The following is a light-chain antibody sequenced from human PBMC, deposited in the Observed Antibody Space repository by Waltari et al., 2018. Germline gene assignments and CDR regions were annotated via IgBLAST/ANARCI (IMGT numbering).Light chain of an antibody. CDR1: QSLVHSDGNTY. Sequence: DVVMTQSPLSLPVTLGQPASISCRSSQSLVHSDGNTYLNWFHQRPGQSTRRLISKVSNRDSGVPDRFSGSGSGTDFTLKISRVEAEDVGVYYCMQGTHWPRTFGQGTKVEIK. J-gene: IGKJ1*01. CDR2: KVS. CDR3: MQGTHWPRT. V-gene: IGKV2-30*02.